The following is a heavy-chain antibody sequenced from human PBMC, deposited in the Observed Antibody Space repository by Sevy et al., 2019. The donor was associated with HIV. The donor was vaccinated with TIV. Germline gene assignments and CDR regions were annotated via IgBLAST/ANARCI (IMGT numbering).Heavy chain of an antibody. CDR2: ISGSGGST. Sequence: GGSLRLSCAASGFTFSSYAMSWVRQAPGKGLEWVSAISGSGGSTYYADSVKGRFTISRDNSKNTLYLQMNSLRVEDTAIYYCATGEQWLSFNYWGQRTLVTVSS. CDR3: ATGEQWLSFNY. D-gene: IGHD6-19*01. CDR1: GFTFSSYA. J-gene: IGHJ4*02. V-gene: IGHV3-23*01.